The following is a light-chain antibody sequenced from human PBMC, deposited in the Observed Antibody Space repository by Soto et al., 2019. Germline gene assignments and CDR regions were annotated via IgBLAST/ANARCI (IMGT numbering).Light chain of an antibody. CDR2: AAS. CDR1: QSISSY. Sequence: DIQMTQSPSSLSASVGDRVTITCRASQSISSYLNWYQQKPGKAPKLLIYAASSLQSGVPSRFSGSGSGTDFTLTISILQPEDFATYYCQQSYSTHTWTFGQGTKVEIK. V-gene: IGKV1-39*01. CDR3: QQSYSTHTWT. J-gene: IGKJ1*01.